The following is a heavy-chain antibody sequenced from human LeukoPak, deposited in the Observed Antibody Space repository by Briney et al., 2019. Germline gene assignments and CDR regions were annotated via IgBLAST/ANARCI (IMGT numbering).Heavy chain of an antibody. Sequence: ASVKVSCKASGGTFSSYAISWVRQAPGQGLEWMGRIIPILGIANYAQKFQGRVTITADKSTSTAYMELSSLRSEDTAVYYCASPLPIQQEPDHLPLDYWGQGTLVTVSS. CDR2: IIPILGIA. D-gene: IGHD5-18*01. CDR3: ASPLPIQQEPDHLPLDY. J-gene: IGHJ4*02. V-gene: IGHV1-69*04. CDR1: GGTFSSYA.